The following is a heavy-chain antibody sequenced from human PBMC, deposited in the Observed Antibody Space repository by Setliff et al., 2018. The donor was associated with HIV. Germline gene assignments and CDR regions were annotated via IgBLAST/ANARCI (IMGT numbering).Heavy chain of an antibody. Sequence: GGSLRLSCAASGFTFSSYSMNWVRQAPGKGLEWVSSISSTSSYIYYADSVKGRFTISRDNAKDSLYLQMNSLRAEDTAVYYCARDSPQVRIAVTGTTGHDYWGQGTLVTVSS. CDR1: GFTFSSYS. J-gene: IGHJ4*02. D-gene: IGHD6-19*01. CDR2: ISSTSSYI. V-gene: IGHV3-21*01. CDR3: ARDSPQVRIAVTGTTGHDY.